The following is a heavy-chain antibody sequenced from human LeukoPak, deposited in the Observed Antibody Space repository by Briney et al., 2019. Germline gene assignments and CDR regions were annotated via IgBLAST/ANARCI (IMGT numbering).Heavy chain of an antibody. CDR1: GFTFSSYA. CDR3: AKGGPHYGSGSYYAFDY. Sequence: GGSLRLSCAASGFTFSSYAMSWVRQAPGKVLEWVSAISGSGGSTYYADSVKGRFTISRDNSKNTLYLQMNSLRAEDTAVYYCAKGGPHYGSGSYYAFDYWGQGTLVTVSS. D-gene: IGHD3-10*01. J-gene: IGHJ4*02. CDR2: ISGSGGST. V-gene: IGHV3-23*01.